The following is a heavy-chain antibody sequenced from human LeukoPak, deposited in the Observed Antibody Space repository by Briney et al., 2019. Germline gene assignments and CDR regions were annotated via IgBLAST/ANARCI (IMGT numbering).Heavy chain of an antibody. CDR1: GYTFTSYY. Sequence: ASVKVSCKASGYTFTSYYMHWVRQAPGQGLEWMGIINPSGGSTSYAQKFQSRVTMTRDTSTSTVYMELSSLRSEDTAVYYCARGASQPHYYGSGSSSYYFDYWGQGTLVTVSS. V-gene: IGHV1-46*01. CDR2: INPSGGST. J-gene: IGHJ4*02. D-gene: IGHD3-10*01. CDR3: ARGASQPHYYGSGSSSYYFDY.